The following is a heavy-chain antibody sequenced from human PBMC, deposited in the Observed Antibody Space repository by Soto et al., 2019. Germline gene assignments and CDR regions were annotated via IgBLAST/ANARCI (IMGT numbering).Heavy chain of an antibody. V-gene: IGHV4-59*01. Sequence: PSETLSLTCTVSGGSISSYYWSWIRQPPGKGLEWIGYIYYSGSTNYNPSLKSRVTISVDTSKNQFSLKLSSVTAADTAVYYCARTGDDYYDSSGIRYWGQGTLVTVSS. CDR3: ARTGDDYYDSSGIRY. J-gene: IGHJ4*02. CDR1: GGSISSYY. CDR2: IYYSGST. D-gene: IGHD3-22*01.